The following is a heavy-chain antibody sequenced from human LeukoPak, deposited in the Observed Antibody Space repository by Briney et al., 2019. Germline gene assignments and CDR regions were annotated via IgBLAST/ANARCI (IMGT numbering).Heavy chain of an antibody. J-gene: IGHJ6*02. CDR1: GYTFTSYD. D-gene: IGHD2-15*01. CDR2: MNPNSGNT. V-gene: IGHV1-8*01. CDR3: ARVVAAIYGMDV. Sequence: ALVKVSCKASGYTFTSYDINWVRQATGQGLEWMGWMNPNSGNTGYAQKFQGRVTMTRNTSISTAYMELSSLRSEDTAVYYCARVVAAIYGMDVWGQGTTVTVSS.